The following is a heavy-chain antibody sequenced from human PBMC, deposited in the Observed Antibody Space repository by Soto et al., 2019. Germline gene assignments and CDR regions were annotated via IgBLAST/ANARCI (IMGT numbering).Heavy chain of an antibody. CDR1: GFTFSSYW. Sequence: GGSLRLSCAASGFTFSSYWMSWVRQAPGKGLEWVANIKQDGSEKYYVDSVKGRFTISRDNAKNSLYLQMNSLRAEDTAVYYCARVGVDFWSGYYPAYWGQGTLVTVSS. J-gene: IGHJ4*02. CDR2: IKQDGSEK. D-gene: IGHD3-3*01. V-gene: IGHV3-7*01. CDR3: ARVGVDFWSGYYPAY.